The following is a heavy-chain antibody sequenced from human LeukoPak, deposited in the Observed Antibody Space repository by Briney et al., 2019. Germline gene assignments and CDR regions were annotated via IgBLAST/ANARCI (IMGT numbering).Heavy chain of an antibody. Sequence: GGSLRLSCAGSGFTMSGNAMSWVRQAPGKGLEWVSAIEGSNDKTHYADSVKGRFTISRDNSMNTLYLQMNSLKTEDTAVYYCTSGLSVRRSNNTPVDYWGQGTLVTVSS. CDR2: IEGSNDKT. CDR3: TSGLSVRRSNNTPVDY. V-gene: IGHV3-23*01. D-gene: IGHD1-1*01. J-gene: IGHJ4*02. CDR1: GFTMSGNA.